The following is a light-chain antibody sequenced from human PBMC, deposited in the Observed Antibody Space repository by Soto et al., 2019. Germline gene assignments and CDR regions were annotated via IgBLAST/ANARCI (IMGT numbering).Light chain of an antibody. J-gene: IGKJ4*01. CDR3: QQRSNWFLT. Sequence: EIVLTQSPGTLSLSPGERATLSCRTSHSVSSSYLAWYQQKPGQAPRLLIYGASSRATGIPDRFSGSGSGTDFTLTISSLEPEDFAVYYCQQRSNWFLTFGGGTKVEIK. V-gene: IGKV3D-20*02. CDR2: GAS. CDR1: HSVSSSY.